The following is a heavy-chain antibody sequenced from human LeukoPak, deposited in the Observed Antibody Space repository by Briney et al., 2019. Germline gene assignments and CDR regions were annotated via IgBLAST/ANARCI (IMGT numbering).Heavy chain of an antibody. V-gene: IGHV4-59*08. D-gene: IGHD6-19*01. CDR3: ARHRWAGSSGWYGPFDY. J-gene: IGHJ4*02. CDR1: GGSISSYY. Sequence: SETLSLTCAVSGGSISSYYWSWIRQPPGKGLEWIGYVYYTGSKNYNPSLKGRVTISGDTSKNQFSLKLSSVTAADTAVYYCARHRWAGSSGWYGPFDYWGQGTLVTVSS. CDR2: VYYTGSK.